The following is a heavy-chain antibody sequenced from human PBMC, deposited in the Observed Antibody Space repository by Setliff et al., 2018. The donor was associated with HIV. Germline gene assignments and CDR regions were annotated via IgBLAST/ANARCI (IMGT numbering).Heavy chain of an antibody. J-gene: IGHJ4*02. CDR2: IEFDGSDK. V-gene: IGHV3-30*02. CDR1: GFIFNNHG. Sequence: GGSLRLSCAASGFIFNNHGMHWVRQAPGKGLEWVTFIEFDGSDKYYVDSVKGRFTISRDNSKSMLYLQMHNLRVEDTAVYYCAKDHVPGQWLIRVYFDYWGQGTVVTVSS. D-gene: IGHD6-19*01. CDR3: AKDHVPGQWLIRVYFDY.